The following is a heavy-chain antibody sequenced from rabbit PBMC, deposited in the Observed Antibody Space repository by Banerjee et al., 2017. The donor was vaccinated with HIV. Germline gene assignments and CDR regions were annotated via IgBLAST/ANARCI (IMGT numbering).Heavy chain of an antibody. CDR1: GFSFSSDYD. D-gene: IGHD1-1*01. CDR2: INIWRSI. V-gene: IGHV1S45*01. CDR3: ARSGYGYYFDL. J-gene: IGHJ4*01. Sequence: QEQLVESGGGLVQPEGSLTLTCKASGFSFSSDYDMCWVRQAPGKGLEWIGCINIWRSINYASWVNGRFTISKTSSTTLTLQMTSLTGADTATYFCARSGYGYYFDLWGPGTLVT.